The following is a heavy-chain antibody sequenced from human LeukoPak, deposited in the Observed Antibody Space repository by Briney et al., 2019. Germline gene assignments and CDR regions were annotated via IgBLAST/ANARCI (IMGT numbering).Heavy chain of an antibody. J-gene: IGHJ5*02. CDR3: AKGRIVGATIGWFDP. Sequence: GGSLRLSCAASGFTFSSYGMHWVRQAPGKGLEWVAFIRYDGSNKYYADSVKGRFTISRDNSKNTLYLQMNSLRAEDTAVYYCAKGRIVGATIGWFDPWGQGTLVTVSS. CDR2: IRYDGSNK. D-gene: IGHD1-26*01. CDR1: GFTFSSYG. V-gene: IGHV3-30*02.